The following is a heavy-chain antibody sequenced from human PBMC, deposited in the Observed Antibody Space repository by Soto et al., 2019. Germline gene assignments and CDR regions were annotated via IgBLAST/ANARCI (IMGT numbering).Heavy chain of an antibody. CDR2: INSDGSST. Sequence: EVQLVESGGGLVQPGGSLRLSCAASGFTFSSYWMHWVLQAPGKGLVWVSRINSDGSSTSYADSVKGRFTISRDNDKNTLYLQMYSLRAEDTAVYYCARGYSYGYRRDYYYYGTDVWRQGTTLTVSS. V-gene: IGHV3-74*01. CDR1: GFTFSSYW. D-gene: IGHD5-18*01. J-gene: IGHJ6*02. CDR3: ARGYSYGYRRDYYYYGTDV.